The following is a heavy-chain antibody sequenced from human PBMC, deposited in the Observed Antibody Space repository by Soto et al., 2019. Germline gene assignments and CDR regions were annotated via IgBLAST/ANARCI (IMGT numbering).Heavy chain of an antibody. CDR2: LYFNGGT. Sequence: QVQLQESGPGLVKPSQTLSLTCNVSGGPINSPDYYWSWIRQSPGKGLEWIGDLYFNGGTQYNPSLRTPVSMSLDTSKKHFSLKMRSVNAADTAVYYCARGISKYSSWYEPHTWFDAWGQGALVTVSS. V-gene: IGHV4-30-4*01. D-gene: IGHD6-13*01. CDR1: GGPINSPDYY. J-gene: IGHJ5*02. CDR3: ARGISKYSSWYEPHTWFDA.